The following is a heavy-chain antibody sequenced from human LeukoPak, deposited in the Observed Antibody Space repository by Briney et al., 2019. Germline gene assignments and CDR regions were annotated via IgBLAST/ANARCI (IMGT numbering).Heavy chain of an antibody. J-gene: IGHJ3*02. V-gene: IGHV4-59*11. CDR1: GGSISSHY. CDR3: ARDFAGDDAFDI. Sequence: SETLCLTCTVSGGSISSHYWSWIRQPPGKGLEWIGYIYYSGSTNYNPSLKSRVTISVDTSKNQFSLKLSSVTAADTAVYYCARDFAGDDAFDIWGQGTMVTVSS. D-gene: IGHD7-27*01. CDR2: IYYSGST.